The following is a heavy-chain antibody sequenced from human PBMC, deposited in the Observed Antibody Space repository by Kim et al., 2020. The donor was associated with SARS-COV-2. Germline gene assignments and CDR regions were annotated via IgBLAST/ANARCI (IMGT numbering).Heavy chain of an antibody. CDR2: ISGSGGST. V-gene: IGHV3-23*01. CDR1: GFTFSNFD. Sequence: GGSLRLSCAASGFTFSNFDMTWVRQAPGKGLEWVSGISGSGGSTYYADSVKGRFTISRDNSRDTLYLQMNSLRAEDTAVFYCAKDKTWGQGTLVTVSS. J-gene: IGHJ5*02. CDR3: AKDKT.